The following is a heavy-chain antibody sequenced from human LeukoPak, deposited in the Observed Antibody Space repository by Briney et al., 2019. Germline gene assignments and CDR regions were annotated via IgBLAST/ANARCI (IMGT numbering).Heavy chain of an antibody. Sequence: GGSLRLSCAASGFIFSSYPMSWVRQAPGKGLEWVSGINGSGAGTYYADSVKGRFTISRDNSKNTLYLQVNSLRGDDTAVYYCARDLWGQFYFDYWGRGTLVTVSS. D-gene: IGHD3-16*01. J-gene: IGHJ4*02. V-gene: IGHV3-23*01. CDR2: INGSGAGT. CDR1: GFIFSSYP. CDR3: ARDLWGQFYFDY.